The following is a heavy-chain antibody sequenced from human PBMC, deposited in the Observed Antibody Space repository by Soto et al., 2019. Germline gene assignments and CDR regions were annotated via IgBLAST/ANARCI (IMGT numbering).Heavy chain of an antibody. V-gene: IGHV5-10-1*01. D-gene: IGHD3-22*01. Sequence: RESLKISRKGSGYSFTSYWIRWVRQMPGKGLEWMGRIDPSDSYTNYSPSFQGHVTISADKSINTAYLQWSSLTASDTAMYYCATQGVTMIVVVSKYGMYVWGQGTTVTVSS. CDR2: IDPSDSYT. CDR1: GYSFTSYW. J-gene: IGHJ6*02. CDR3: ATQGVTMIVVVSKYGMYV.